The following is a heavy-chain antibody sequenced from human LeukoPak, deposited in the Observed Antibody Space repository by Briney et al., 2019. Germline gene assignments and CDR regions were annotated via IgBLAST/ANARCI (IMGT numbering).Heavy chain of an antibody. D-gene: IGHD3-22*01. J-gene: IGHJ4*02. Sequence: ASVKVSCKASGYTLTSYYMHWVRQAPGQGLEWMGIINPSGGSTSYAQKFQGRVTMTRDTSTSTVYMELSSLRSEDTAVYYCAREVSANYYDSSGYYIWDYWGQGTLVTVSS. CDR3: AREVSANYYDSSGYYIWDY. CDR1: GYTLTSYY. CDR2: INPSGGST. V-gene: IGHV1-46*01.